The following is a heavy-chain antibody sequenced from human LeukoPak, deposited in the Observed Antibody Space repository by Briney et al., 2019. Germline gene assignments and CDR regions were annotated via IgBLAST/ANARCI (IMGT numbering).Heavy chain of an antibody. V-gene: IGHV4-39*01. D-gene: IGHD2-8*01. CDR1: GGSISSSSYY. CDR2: IYYSGST. J-gene: IGHJ6*02. CDR3: ARHLFCTNGVCYGHYYYGMDV. Sequence: PSETLSLTCTVSGGSISSSSYYWGWIRQPPGKGLVWIGSIYYSGSTYYNPSLKSRVTISVDTSKNQFSLKLSSVTAADTAVYYCARHLFCTNGVCYGHYYYGMDVWGQGTTVTVSS.